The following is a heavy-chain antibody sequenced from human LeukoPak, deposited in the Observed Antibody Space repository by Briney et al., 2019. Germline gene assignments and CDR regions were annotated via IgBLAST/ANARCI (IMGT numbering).Heavy chain of an antibody. J-gene: IGHJ6*03. CDR1: GGSISSGSYY. Sequence: SETLSLTCTVSGGSISSGSYYWSWTRQPAGKGLEWIGRIYTSGSTNYNPSLKSRVTISVDTSKNQFSLKLSSVTAADTAVYYCARAPDIVVVPAAIMDVWGKGTTVTVSS. V-gene: IGHV4-61*02. D-gene: IGHD2-2*01. CDR2: IYTSGST. CDR3: ARAPDIVVVPAAIMDV.